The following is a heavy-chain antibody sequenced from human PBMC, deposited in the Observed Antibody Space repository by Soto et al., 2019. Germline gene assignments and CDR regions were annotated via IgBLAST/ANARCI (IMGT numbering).Heavy chain of an antibody. J-gene: IGHJ4*02. Sequence: QVQLVQSGAEVKKPGSSVKVSCKASGGTFSSYTISWVRQAPGQGLEWMGRIIPILGIANYAQKFQGRVTITADKSTSTAYMELSSLRSEDTAVDYCARGGGGSYYPFDYWGQGTLVTVSS. D-gene: IGHD1-26*01. CDR1: GGTFSSYT. CDR2: IIPILGIA. CDR3: ARGGGGSYYPFDY. V-gene: IGHV1-69*02.